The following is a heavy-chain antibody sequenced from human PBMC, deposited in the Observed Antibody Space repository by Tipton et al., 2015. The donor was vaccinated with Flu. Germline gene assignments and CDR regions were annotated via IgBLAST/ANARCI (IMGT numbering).Heavy chain of an antibody. J-gene: IGHJ5*02. Sequence: QSGAEVKKPGESLKISCKGSGYSFTSYWIGWVRQMPGKGLEWMGITYPGDSDTRYSPSFQGQVTISADKSISTAYLQWSSLKASDTAMYYCARRRQSSSSDPNWFDPWGQGTLVTVSS. CDR3: ARRRQSSSSDPNWFDP. D-gene: IGHD6-6*01. CDR2: TYPGDSDT. V-gene: IGHV5-51*01. CDR1: GYSFTSYW.